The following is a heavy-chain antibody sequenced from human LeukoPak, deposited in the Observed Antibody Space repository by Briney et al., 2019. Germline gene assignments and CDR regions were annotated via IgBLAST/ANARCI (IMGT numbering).Heavy chain of an antibody. CDR3: ARLPITMGAWYFDY. J-gene: IGHJ4*02. V-gene: IGHV3-11*04. Sequence: PGGSLRLSCAASGFTFSDYYMSWIRQAPGKGLEWVSYISSSGSTIYYADSVKGRFTISRDDAKNSLYLQMNSLRAEDTAVYYCARLPITMGAWYFDYWGQGTLVTVSS. CDR1: GFTFSDYY. CDR2: ISSSGSTI. D-gene: IGHD3-10*01.